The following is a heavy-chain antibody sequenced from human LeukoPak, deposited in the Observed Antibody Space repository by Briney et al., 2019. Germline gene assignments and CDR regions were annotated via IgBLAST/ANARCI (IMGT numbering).Heavy chain of an antibody. J-gene: IGHJ4*02. Sequence: GGSLRLSSAGSGFTFSSYAMSWVRQAPGKGLEWVSAISDTGATTYDADSVKGRFTISRDNSRSTLYLQMNSLRAEDTALYYCAKDTSIGRYCTNGVCSPFDYWGQGTLVTVSS. CDR2: ISDTGATT. CDR3: AKDTSIGRYCTNGVCSPFDY. D-gene: IGHD2-8*01. CDR1: GFTFSSYA. V-gene: IGHV3-23*01.